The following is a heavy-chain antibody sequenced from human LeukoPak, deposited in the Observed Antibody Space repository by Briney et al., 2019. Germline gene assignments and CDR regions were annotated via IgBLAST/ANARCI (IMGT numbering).Heavy chain of an antibody. J-gene: IGHJ4*02. Sequence: PGGSLRPSCAASGFTFSSYWMSWVRQAPGKGLEWVANIRQDGSVQNYVDSVKGRFTISRDNPKNSAYLQMSSLRAEDTAVYYCLVTTRSRGFDYWGQGTLVTVSS. D-gene: IGHD1/OR15-1a*01. CDR1: GFTFSSYW. CDR3: LVTTRSRGFDY. CDR2: IRQDGSVQ. V-gene: IGHV3-7*01.